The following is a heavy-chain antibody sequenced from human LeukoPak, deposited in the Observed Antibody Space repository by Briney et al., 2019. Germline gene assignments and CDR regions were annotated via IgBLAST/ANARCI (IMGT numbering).Heavy chain of an antibody. Sequence: GASVKVSCKASGYTFTGYYMHWVRQAPGQGLEWMGWINPNSGGTNYAQKFQGWVTMTRDTSISTAYMELSRLRSDDTAVYYCARDYRNRRYDSSGYSFGYWGQGTLVTVSS. V-gene: IGHV1-2*04. CDR2: INPNSGGT. CDR1: GYTFTGYY. J-gene: IGHJ4*02. CDR3: ARDYRNRRYDSSGYSFGY. D-gene: IGHD3-22*01.